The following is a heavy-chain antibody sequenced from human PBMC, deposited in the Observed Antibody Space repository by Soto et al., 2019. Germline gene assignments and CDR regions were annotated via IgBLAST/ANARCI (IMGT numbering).Heavy chain of an antibody. CDR3: ARGAPTYCSSTSCYAYYYYMDV. Sequence: QVQLVQSGAEVKKPGASVKVSCKASGYTFTSYDINWVRQATGQGLEWMGWMNPNSGNTGYAQKFPGRVTMARNTSISTAYMELSSLRSEDTAVYYCARGAPTYCSSTSCYAYYYYMDVWGKGTTVTVSS. CDR2: MNPNSGNT. D-gene: IGHD2-2*01. CDR1: GYTFTSYD. V-gene: IGHV1-8*01. J-gene: IGHJ6*03.